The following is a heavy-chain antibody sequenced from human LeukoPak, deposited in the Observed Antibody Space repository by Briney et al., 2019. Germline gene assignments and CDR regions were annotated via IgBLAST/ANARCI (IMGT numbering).Heavy chain of an antibody. D-gene: IGHD3-22*01. CDR1: GYTFTSYG. V-gene: IGHV1-18*01. CDR3: ARAPRSIYYYDSSGYYPGNY. CDR2: ISAYNGNT. Sequence: ASVKVSCKPSGYTFTSYGISWVRQAPGQGLEWMGWISAYNGNTNYAQKLQGRVTMTTDTSTSTAYMELRSLRSDDTAVYYCARAPRSIYYYDSSGYYPGNYWGQGTLVTVSS. J-gene: IGHJ4*02.